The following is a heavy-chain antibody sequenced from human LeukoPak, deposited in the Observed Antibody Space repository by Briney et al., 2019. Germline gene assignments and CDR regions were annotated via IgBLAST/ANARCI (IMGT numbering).Heavy chain of an antibody. D-gene: IGHD3-9*01. CDR3: ARPMDFDWLLSFDY. Sequence: GASLRLSCAASGFTFSSYAMSWVRQGPGKGLEWVSVITKSGGTTDYAESVKGRFTISRDNSKNTVYLQMNSLRAEDTAVYYCARPMDFDWLLSFDYWGQGTLVTVSS. CDR2: ITKSGGTT. CDR1: GFTFSSYA. V-gene: IGHV3-23*01. J-gene: IGHJ4*02.